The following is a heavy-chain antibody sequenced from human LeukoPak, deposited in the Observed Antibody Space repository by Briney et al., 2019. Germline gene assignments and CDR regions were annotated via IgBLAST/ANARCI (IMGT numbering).Heavy chain of an antibody. CDR3: AKDPDEPGITIFGVVNDAFDI. CDR1: GFTFSSYA. V-gene: IGHV3-23*01. J-gene: IGHJ3*02. Sequence: PGGSLRLSCAASGFTFSSYAMSWVRQAPGKGLEWVSAISGSGGSTYYADSVKGRFTISRDNSKNTLYLQMNSLRAEDTAVYHCAKDPDEPGITIFGVVNDAFDIWGQGTMVTVSS. D-gene: IGHD3-3*01. CDR2: ISGSGGST.